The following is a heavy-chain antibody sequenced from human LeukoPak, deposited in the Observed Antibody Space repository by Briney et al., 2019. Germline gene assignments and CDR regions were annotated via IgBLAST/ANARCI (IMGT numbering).Heavy chain of an antibody. CDR1: GYTFTSYY. CDR3: ARAPLYCSSTSCYDQPFDY. D-gene: IGHD2-2*01. J-gene: IGHJ4*02. Sequence: ASVKVSCKASGYTFTSYYMHWVRQAPGQGLEWLGIINPSGGSTSYAQKFQGRVTMTRDMSTSTVYMELSSLRSEDTAVYYCARAPLYCSSTSCYDQPFDYWGQGTLVTVSS. CDR2: INPSGGST. V-gene: IGHV1-46*01.